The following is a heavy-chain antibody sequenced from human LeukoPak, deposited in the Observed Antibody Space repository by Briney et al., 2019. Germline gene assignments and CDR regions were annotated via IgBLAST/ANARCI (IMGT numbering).Heavy chain of an antibody. CDR3: AKDRGGSGSFDY. Sequence: GGSLRLSCAASGFTFSSYGMHWVRQAPGKGLEWVAVKWYDGSNKYYADSVKGRFTISRDNSKNTLYLQMNSLRAEDTAVYYCAKDRGGSGSFDYWGQGTLVTVSS. V-gene: IGHV3-33*06. D-gene: IGHD6-25*01. J-gene: IGHJ4*02. CDR2: KWYDGSNK. CDR1: GFTFSSYG.